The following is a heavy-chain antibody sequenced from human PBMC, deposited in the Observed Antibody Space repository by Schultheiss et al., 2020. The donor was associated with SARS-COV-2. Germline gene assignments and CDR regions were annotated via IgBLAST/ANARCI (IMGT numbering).Heavy chain of an antibody. V-gene: IGHV4-34*01. CDR1: GGSFSGYY. CDR3: ARDRRFDY. J-gene: IGHJ4*02. Sequence: SETLSLTCAVYGGSFSGYYWSWIRQPPGKGLEWIGYIYYSGSTNYNPSLKSRVTISVDKSKNQFSLKLSSVTAADTAVYYCARDRRFDYWGQGTLVTVSS. CDR2: IYYSGST.